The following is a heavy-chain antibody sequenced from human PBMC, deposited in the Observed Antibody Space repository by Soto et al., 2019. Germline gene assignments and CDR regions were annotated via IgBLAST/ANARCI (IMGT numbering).Heavy chain of an antibody. J-gene: IGHJ4*02. V-gene: IGHV1-69*06. Sequence: GASVKVSCKTSGATFSSYAITWVRQAPGQGLEWMGGIVPTVDTSTYAQKFQGRVTITADKFTNTVYMELSSLRSDDTAVYYCVRLVAIPGYPDNWGQGTLVTVSS. D-gene: IGHD5-12*01. CDR1: GATFSSYA. CDR3: VRLVAIPGYPDN. CDR2: IVPTVDTS.